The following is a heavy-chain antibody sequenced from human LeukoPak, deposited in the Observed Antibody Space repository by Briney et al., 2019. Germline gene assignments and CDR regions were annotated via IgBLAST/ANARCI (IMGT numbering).Heavy chain of an antibody. V-gene: IGHV5-51*01. CDR1: GYSFTSYW. D-gene: IGHD6-13*01. CDR2: I. CDR3: ARQRGSSWYQNWFDP. J-gene: IGHJ5*02. Sequence: GESLKISCKGSGYSFTSYWIGWVRQMPGKGLEWMGIIYSPSFQGQVTISADKSISTAYLQWCSLKASDTAMYYCARQRGSSWYQNWFDPWGQGTLVTVSS.